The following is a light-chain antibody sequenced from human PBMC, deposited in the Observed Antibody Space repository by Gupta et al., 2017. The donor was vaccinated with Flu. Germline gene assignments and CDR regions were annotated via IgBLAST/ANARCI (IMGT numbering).Light chain of an antibody. V-gene: IGLV2-14*04. CDR3: RSYTSVSASIVV. CDR2: DVS. CDR1: SSGVGGYNY. Sequence: TITCTETSSGVGGYNYVFGYQQRPHKAPKLLLYDVSNRHSGVSNRVSDSNSCTTAAQTISVLPSEDEADYYCRSYTSVSASIVVFGGGTKLTVL. J-gene: IGLJ2*01.